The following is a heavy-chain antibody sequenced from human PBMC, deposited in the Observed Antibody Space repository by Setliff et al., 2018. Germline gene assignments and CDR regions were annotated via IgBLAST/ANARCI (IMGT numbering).Heavy chain of an antibody. J-gene: IGHJ4*02. CDR1: GFTFSSYA. CDR3: AKWCSGGSCYDY. D-gene: IGHD2-15*01. CDR2: IRASGGST. Sequence: PGGSLRLSCAASGFTFSSYAMSWVRQAPGKGLEWVSAIRASGGSTYYADSVKGRFTISRDNSKNTLYLQMNSVRAEDTAVYYCAKWCSGGSCYDYWGQGTLVTVSS. V-gene: IGHV3-23*01.